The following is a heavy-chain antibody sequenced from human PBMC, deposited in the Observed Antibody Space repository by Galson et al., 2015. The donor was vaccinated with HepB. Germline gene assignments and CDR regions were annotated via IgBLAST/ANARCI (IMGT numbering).Heavy chain of an antibody. J-gene: IGHJ4*02. D-gene: IGHD4-17*01. Sequence: SLRLSCAASGFAFSDAWMTWVRQAPGEGLEWVGRIKRKTDGGTTDFAAPVKGRFIISRDDSKNTLYLQMNSLKTEDTAVYYCTAHGWGVTTFMGKDYWGQGTLVTVSS. CDR2: IKRKTDGGTT. CDR3: TAHGWGVTTFMGKDY. CDR1: GFAFSDAW. V-gene: IGHV3-15*01.